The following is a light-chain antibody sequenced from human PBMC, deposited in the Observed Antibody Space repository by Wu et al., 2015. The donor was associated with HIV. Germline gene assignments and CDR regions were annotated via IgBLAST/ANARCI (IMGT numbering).Light chain of an antibody. Sequence: EILMTQSPATLSMSPGERATLSCRSNQTVGRKVAWYQQRPGQAPRILIHSAATRAAEVPARFSGGGSETEFTLTVSSLQSEDLAIYYCQQYREWPRTFGRG. CDR1: QTVGRK. CDR2: SAA. J-gene: IGKJ1*01. V-gene: IGKV3-15*01. CDR3: QQYREWPRT.